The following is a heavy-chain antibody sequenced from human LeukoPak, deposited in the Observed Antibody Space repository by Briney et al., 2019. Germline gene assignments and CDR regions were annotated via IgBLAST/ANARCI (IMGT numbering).Heavy chain of an antibody. J-gene: IGHJ6*03. CDR2: ISYDGSNK. D-gene: IGHD3-3*01. V-gene: IGHV3-30-3*01. CDR1: GFTFRSFA. CDR3: ARDSDFATYYYYYMDV. Sequence: GGSLRLSCAASGFTFRSFAVTWVRQAPGKGLEWVAVISYDGSNKYYADSVKGRFTISRDNSKNTLYLQMNGLRAEDTAVYYCARDSDFATYYYYYMDVWGKGTTVTVSS.